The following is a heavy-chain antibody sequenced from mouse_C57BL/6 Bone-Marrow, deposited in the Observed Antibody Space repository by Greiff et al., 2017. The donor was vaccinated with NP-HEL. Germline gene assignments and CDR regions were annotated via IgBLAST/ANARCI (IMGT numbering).Heavy chain of an antibody. CDR2: IYPSDSET. J-gene: IGHJ4*01. CDR1: GYTFTSYW. Sequence: QVQLQQPGAELVRPGSSVKLSCKASGYTFTSYWMDWVKQRPGQGLEWIGNIYPSDSETHYNQKFKDKATLTVDKSSSTAYMQRSSLTSEDSAVYYCARLGVYYDYDGTISYAMDYWGQGTSVTVSS. V-gene: IGHV1-61*01. D-gene: IGHD2-4*01. CDR3: ARLGVYYDYDGTISYAMDY.